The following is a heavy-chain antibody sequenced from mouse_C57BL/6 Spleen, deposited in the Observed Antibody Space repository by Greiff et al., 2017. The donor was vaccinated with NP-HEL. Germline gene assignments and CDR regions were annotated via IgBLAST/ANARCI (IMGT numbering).Heavy chain of an antibody. D-gene: IGHD1-1*01. CDR3: ARGPSTVVAYYFDY. J-gene: IGHJ2*01. CDR2: IYPRSGNT. CDR1: GYTFTSYG. V-gene: IGHV1-81*01. Sequence: QVQLQQSGAELARPGASVKLSCKASGYTFTSYGISWVKQRTGQGLEWIGEIYPRSGNTYYNEKFKGKATLTADKSSSTAYMELRSLTSEDSAVYFCARGPSTVVAYYFDYWGQGTTLTVSS.